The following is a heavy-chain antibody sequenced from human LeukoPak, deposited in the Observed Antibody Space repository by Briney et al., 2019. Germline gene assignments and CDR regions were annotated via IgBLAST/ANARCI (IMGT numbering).Heavy chain of an antibody. D-gene: IGHD3-10*01. V-gene: IGHV3-74*01. CDR3: ARDYGSGSYPDY. J-gene: IGHJ4*02. CDR2: INSDGSST. Sequence: GGSLRLSCAASGFTFSSYWMHWVRQAPGEGLVWVSRINSDGSSTSYADSVKGRFTISRDNAKNTLYLQMNSLRAEDTAVYYCARDYGSGSYPDYWGQGTLVTVSS. CDR1: GFTFSSYW.